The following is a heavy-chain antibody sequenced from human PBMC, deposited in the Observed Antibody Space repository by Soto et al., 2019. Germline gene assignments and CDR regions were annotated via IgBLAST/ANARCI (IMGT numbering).Heavy chain of an antibody. CDR3: ARSYGGIAAAGTPYFQH. CDR2: IPFSGST. CDR1: GGSISRNNHY. V-gene: IGHV4-39*01. Sequence: SETLSLTCTVSGGSISRNNHYWGWIRQSPGKGLEWIGSIPFSGSTNYNPSLKSRVRISMAASMNQFSLRMSSVTAADTAVFYCARSYGGIAAAGTPYFQHWGQGTLVTVSS. J-gene: IGHJ1*01. D-gene: IGHD6-13*01.